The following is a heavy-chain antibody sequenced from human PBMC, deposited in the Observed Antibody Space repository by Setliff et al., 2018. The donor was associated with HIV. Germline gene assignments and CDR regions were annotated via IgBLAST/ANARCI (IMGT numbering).Heavy chain of an antibody. CDR1: GGPFSTYA. CDR2: IIPIVGTA. V-gene: IGHV1-69*13. CDR3: ARQGNPYYFDY. D-gene: IGHD4-4*01. J-gene: IGHJ4*02. Sequence: ASVKVSCKASGGPFSTYAITWVRQAPGQGLEWMGGIIPIVGTANYAQKFQGRVTITADESTSTAYMELSSLRSEDTAVYYCARQGNPYYFDYWGRGTLVTVSS.